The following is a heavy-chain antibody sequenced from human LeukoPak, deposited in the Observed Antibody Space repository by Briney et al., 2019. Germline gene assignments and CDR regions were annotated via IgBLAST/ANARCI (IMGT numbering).Heavy chain of an antibody. CDR1: GYTLTELS. D-gene: IGHD6-13*01. J-gene: IGHJ6*03. Sequence: ASVKVSCKVSGYTLTELSMHWVRQAPGKGLEWMGGFDPEDGETIYAQRFQGRVTMTEDTSTDTAYMELSSLRSEDTAVYYCARGPKGIAALIYYYYMDVWGKGTTVTVSS. CDR3: ARGPKGIAALIYYYYMDV. CDR2: FDPEDGET. V-gene: IGHV1-24*01.